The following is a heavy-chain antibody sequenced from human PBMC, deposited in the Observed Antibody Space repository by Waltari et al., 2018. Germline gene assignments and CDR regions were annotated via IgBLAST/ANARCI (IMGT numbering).Heavy chain of an antibody. J-gene: IGHJ5*02. CDR3: AKDPQWDTALGS. CDR1: GFTFSRYA. D-gene: IGHD5-18*01. Sequence: EVQLVESGGGLVQPGGSLRLSCAASGFTFSRYAMSWVRQAPGNGLVWVSGISGSGTSTYYADSVKGRFTISRDNSKNTLYLQVNSLRAEDTAVYYCAKDPQWDTALGSWGQGTLVIVSS. V-gene: IGHV3-23*04. CDR2: ISGSGTST.